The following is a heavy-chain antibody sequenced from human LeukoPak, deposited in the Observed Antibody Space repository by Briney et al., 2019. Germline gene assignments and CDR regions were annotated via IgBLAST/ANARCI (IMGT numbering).Heavy chain of an antibody. J-gene: IGHJ6*02. CDR3: AKVSSSSTIPKGYGMDV. D-gene: IGHD2-2*01. CDR2: ISGSGGST. V-gene: IGHV3-23*01. Sequence: GGSLRLSCAVSGFTFSTYAMHWVRQAPGKGLEWVSAISGSGGSTYYADSVKGRFTISRDNSKNTLYLQMNSLRAEDTAVYYCAKVSSSSTIPKGYGMDVWGQGTTVTVSS. CDR1: GFTFSTYA.